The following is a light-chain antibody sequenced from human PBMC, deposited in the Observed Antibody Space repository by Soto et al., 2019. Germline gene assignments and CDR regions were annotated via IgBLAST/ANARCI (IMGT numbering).Light chain of an antibody. CDR3: CSYAGNSYV. Sequence: QSALTQPRSVSGSPGQSVTISCTGTSSDVGNYNYVSWYQQHPGKAPKLMIYDVSKRPSGVPDRFSGSKSGNTASLTISGLQAEDEADYYCCSYAGNSYVFGTGTKVTVL. V-gene: IGLV2-11*01. J-gene: IGLJ1*01. CDR1: SSDVGNYNY. CDR2: DVS.